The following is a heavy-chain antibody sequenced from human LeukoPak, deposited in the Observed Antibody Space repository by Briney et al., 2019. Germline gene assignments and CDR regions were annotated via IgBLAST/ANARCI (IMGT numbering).Heavy chain of an antibody. V-gene: IGHV1-2*02. D-gene: IGHD2-8*01. Sequence: ASVKVTCKASGYTFTGYYMHWVRQAPGQGLEWMGWINPNSGGTNYAQKFQGRVTMTRDTSISTDYMELSRLRSDDTAVYYCARGCCTNGVCYPFLDYWGQGTLVTVSS. CDR2: INPNSGGT. CDR3: ARGCCTNGVCYPFLDY. CDR1: GYTFTGYY. J-gene: IGHJ4*02.